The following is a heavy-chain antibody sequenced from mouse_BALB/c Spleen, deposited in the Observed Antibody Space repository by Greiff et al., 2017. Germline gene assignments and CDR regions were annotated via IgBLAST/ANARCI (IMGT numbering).Heavy chain of an antibody. CDR1: GFTFSSYA. Sequence: EVQVVESGGGLVKPGGSLKLSCAASGFTFSSYAMSWVRQTPEKRLEWVASISSGGSTYYPDSVKGRFTISRDNARNILYLQMSSLRSEDTAMYYCARGGGIYYGYDGVWFAYWGQGTLVTVSA. CDR2: ISSGGST. CDR3: ARGGGIYYGYDGVWFAY. D-gene: IGHD2-2*01. V-gene: IGHV5-6-5*01. J-gene: IGHJ3*01.